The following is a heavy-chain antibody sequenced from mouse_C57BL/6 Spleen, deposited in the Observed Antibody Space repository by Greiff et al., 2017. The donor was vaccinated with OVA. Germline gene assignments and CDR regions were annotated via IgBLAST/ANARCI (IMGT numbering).Heavy chain of an antibody. V-gene: IGHV5-17*01. CDR1: GFTFSDYG. CDR3: ASTVVATGAMDY. CDR2: ISSGSSTI. Sequence: VQLKESGGGLVKPGGSLKLSCAASGFTFSDYGMHWVRQAPEKGLEWVAYISSGSSTIYYADTVKGRFTISRDNAKNTLFLQMTSLRSEDTAMYYCASTVVATGAMDYWGQGTSVTVSS. D-gene: IGHD1-1*01. J-gene: IGHJ4*01.